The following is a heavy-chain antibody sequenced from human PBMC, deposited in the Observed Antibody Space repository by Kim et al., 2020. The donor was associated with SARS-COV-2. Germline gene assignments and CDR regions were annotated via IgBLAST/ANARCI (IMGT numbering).Heavy chain of an antibody. V-gene: IGHV4-31*03. J-gene: IGHJ4*02. Sequence: SETLSLTCTVSGGSISSGGYYWSWIRQHPGKGLEWIGYIYYSGSTYYNPSLKSRVTISVDTSKNQFSLKLSSVTAADTAVYYCARGGRVVVVAATPILGGYQVPFDYWGQGTLVTVSS. CDR2: IYYSGST. D-gene: IGHD2-15*01. CDR3: ARGGRVVVVAATPILGGYQVPFDY. CDR1: GGSISSGGYY.